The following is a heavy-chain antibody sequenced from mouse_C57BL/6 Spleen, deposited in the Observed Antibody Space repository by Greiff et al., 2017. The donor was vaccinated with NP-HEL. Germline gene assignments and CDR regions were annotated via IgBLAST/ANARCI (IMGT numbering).Heavy chain of an antibody. D-gene: IGHD1-1*01. CDR2: ISNRATGYTT. CDR3: ARSHYDGSSYDD. CDR1: GFTFTDYY. J-gene: IGHJ2*01. V-gene: IGHV7-3*01. Sequence: DVMLVESGGGLVQPGASLSLSCAASGFTFTDYYMSWVRQPPGKALEWFGFISNRATGYTTEYNSSIKGRLTISRDNTQGNIYLKMNALRAEESATCYCARSHYDGSSYDDWGKGTTLTVSS.